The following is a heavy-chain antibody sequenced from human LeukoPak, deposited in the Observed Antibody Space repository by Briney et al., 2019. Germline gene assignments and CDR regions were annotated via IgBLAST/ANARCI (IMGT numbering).Heavy chain of an antibody. J-gene: IGHJ6*02. Sequence: PGGSLRLSCAASGFTFSNAWMSWVRQAPGKGLEWVGRIKSKTDGGTTDYAAPVKGRFTISRDDSKNTLYLQMNSLKTEDTAVYYCTTGYGGTRPRGEAYYYYYGMDVWGQGTTVTVSS. CDR1: GFTFSNAW. D-gene: IGHD3-10*01. V-gene: IGHV3-15*01. CDR3: TTGYGGTRPRGEAYYYYYGMDV. CDR2: IKSKTDGGTT.